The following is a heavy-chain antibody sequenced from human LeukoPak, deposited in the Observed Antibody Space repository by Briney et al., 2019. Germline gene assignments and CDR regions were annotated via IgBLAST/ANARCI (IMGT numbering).Heavy chain of an antibody. CDR2: ISSSGSTI. D-gene: IGHD1-26*01. CDR3: ARLRSERELSFAFDI. CDR1: RFTFSDYY. V-gene: IGHV3-11*01. J-gene: IGHJ3*02. Sequence: GGSLRLSCAASRFTFSDYYMSWIRQAPGKGLEWVSYISSSGSTIYYADSVKGRFTISRDNAKNSLYLQMNSLRAEDTAVYYCARLRSERELSFAFDIWGQGTMVTVSS.